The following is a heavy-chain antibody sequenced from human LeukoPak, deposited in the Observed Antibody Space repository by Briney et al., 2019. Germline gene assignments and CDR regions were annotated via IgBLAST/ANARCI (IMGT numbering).Heavy chain of an antibody. V-gene: IGHV3-23*01. CDR1: GFTFSSYA. CDR3: AKEAAAAGTPYFDY. D-gene: IGHD6-13*01. CDR2: ISGSGGST. Sequence: PGGSLRLSCAASGFTFSSYAMSWVRQAPGKGLEWVSAISGSGGSTYYADSVKGRFTISRDNSKDTLHLQKNSLRAEDTAVYYCAKEAAAAGTPYFDYWGQGTLVTVSS. J-gene: IGHJ4*02.